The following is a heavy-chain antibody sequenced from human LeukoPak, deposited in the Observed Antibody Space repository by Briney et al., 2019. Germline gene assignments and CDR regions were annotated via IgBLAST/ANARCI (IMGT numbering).Heavy chain of an antibody. CDR3: ARCGGGNPRWFDP. J-gene: IGHJ5*02. CDR1: GFTFSSYG. V-gene: IGHV3-23*01. D-gene: IGHD4-23*01. Sequence: GSLRLSCAASGFTFSSYGMTWVRQAPGKGLEWVSAISGSGESTYYSDSVKGRFTISRDNAKNSMYLQMNSLRAEDTAVYYCARCGGGNPRWFDPWGQGTLVTVSS. CDR2: ISGSGEST.